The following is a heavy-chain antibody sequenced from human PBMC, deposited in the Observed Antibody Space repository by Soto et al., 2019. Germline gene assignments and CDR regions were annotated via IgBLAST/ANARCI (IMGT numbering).Heavy chain of an antibody. CDR3: ARQKNDCVTGYYRYYGMDG. CDR1: GYSFSTHW. CDR2: IYPGDSDT. Sequence: GESLKISCKGSGYSFSTHWVGWVRQTPGKGLEWMGIIYPGDSDTRYSPSFQGQVTISADESISTAYLQWSSLEASDTAVYYCARQKNDCVTGYYRYYGMDGWGQGTTVTVSS. V-gene: IGHV5-51*01. J-gene: IGHJ6*02. D-gene: IGHD3-9*01.